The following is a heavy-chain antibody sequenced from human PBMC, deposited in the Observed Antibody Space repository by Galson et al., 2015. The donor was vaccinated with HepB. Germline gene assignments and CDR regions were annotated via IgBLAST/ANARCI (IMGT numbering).Heavy chain of an antibody. Sequence: SLRLSCAASGFTFSSYAMHWVRQAPGKGLEYVSAISSNGGSTYYANSVKGRFTISRDNSKNTLYLQMGSLRAEDMAVYYCARWASGYDYNYYYGMDVWGQGTTVTVSS. D-gene: IGHD5-12*01. J-gene: IGHJ6*02. V-gene: IGHV3-64*01. CDR1: GFTFSSYA. CDR2: ISSNGGST. CDR3: ARWASGYDYNYYYGMDV.